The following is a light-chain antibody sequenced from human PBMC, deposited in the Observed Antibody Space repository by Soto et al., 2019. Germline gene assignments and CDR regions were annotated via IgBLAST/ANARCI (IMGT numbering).Light chain of an antibody. CDR2: GAS. CDR1: QSVSTSN. Sequence: EIVMTQPPPTLSVSTGDRATHNSRASQSVSTSNLAWFQQKRGQSPRLLIYGASSRATGIPDRFSGSGSGPDFTLTISRLEPEDFAVYFCQLYGSSLWTFGQGTKVDIK. V-gene: IGKV3-20*01. CDR3: QLYGSSLWT. J-gene: IGKJ1*01.